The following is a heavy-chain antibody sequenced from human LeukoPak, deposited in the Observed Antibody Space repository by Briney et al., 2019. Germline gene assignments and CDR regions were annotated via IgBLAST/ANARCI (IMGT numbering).Heavy chain of an antibody. CDR3: ASGSYDYVWGSYRSTGFDP. D-gene: IGHD3-16*02. CDR2: MNPNSGNT. V-gene: IGHV1-8*01. J-gene: IGHJ5*02. CDR1: GYTFTSYD. Sequence: ASVKVSCKASGYTFTSYDINWVRQATGQGLEWMGWMNPNSGNTGYAQKFQGRVTMTRNTSISTAYMELSSLRSEDTAVYYCASGSYDYVWGSYRSTGFDPWGQGTLVTVSS.